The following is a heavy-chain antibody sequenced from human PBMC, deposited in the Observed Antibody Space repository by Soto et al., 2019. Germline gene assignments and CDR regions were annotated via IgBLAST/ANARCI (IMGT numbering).Heavy chain of an antibody. D-gene: IGHD2-21*02. Sequence: EVQLVESGGGLVQPGGSLRLSCAASGFTFSDHYMDWVHQAPGKGLEWVGRIRNKANSYTTEYAASVKGRFTISRHDSTNSLYLQMNSLETEDTAVYYCARGLMTAAVYYFDYWGQGTLVTVSS. CDR3: ARGLMTAAVYYFDY. CDR1: GFTFSDHY. J-gene: IGHJ4*02. V-gene: IGHV3-72*01. CDR2: IRNKANSYTT.